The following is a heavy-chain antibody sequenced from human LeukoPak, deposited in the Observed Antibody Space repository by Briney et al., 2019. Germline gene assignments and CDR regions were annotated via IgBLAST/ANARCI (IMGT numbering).Heavy chain of an antibody. D-gene: IGHD6-6*01. Sequence: SETLSLTCAVSGYSISSGYYWGWIRQPPGKGLEWIGSIYHSGSTYYNPSLKSRVTISVDTSKNQFSLKLSSVTAADTAVYYCARLYSSSSVDYWGQGTLVTVSS. CDR3: ARLYSSSSVDY. J-gene: IGHJ4*02. CDR1: GYSISSGYY. V-gene: IGHV4-38-2*01. CDR2: IYHSGST.